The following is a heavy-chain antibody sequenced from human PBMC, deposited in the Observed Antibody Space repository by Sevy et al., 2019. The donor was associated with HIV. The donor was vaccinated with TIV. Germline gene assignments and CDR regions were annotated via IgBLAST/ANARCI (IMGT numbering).Heavy chain of an antibody. J-gene: IGHJ4*02. CDR2: ISSRNIYI. CDR1: GFTFSSYS. CDR3: ARGVGVVGGVIDS. Sequence: GGSLRLSCAASGFTFSSYSMNWVRQAPGKGLEWVSSISSRNIYIYYVDSVKGRFTISRDNAKNSLDLQMNSLRVEDTAVYYCARGVGVVGGVIDSWGQGTLVTVSS. D-gene: IGHD3-10*01. V-gene: IGHV3-21*01.